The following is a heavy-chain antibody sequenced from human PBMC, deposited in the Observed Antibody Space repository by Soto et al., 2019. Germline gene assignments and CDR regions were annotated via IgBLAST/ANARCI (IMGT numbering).Heavy chain of an antibody. CDR2: IYSGGST. Sequence: QPGGSLRLSCAASGFTVSSNYMSWVRQAPGKGLEWVSVIYSGGSTYYADSVKGRFTISRDNSKNTLYLQMNSLRAEDTAVYYCARGVTQGIAVAGLDYWGQGTLVTVSS. D-gene: IGHD6-19*01. CDR3: ARGVTQGIAVAGLDY. CDR1: GFTVSSNY. V-gene: IGHV3-66*01. J-gene: IGHJ4*02.